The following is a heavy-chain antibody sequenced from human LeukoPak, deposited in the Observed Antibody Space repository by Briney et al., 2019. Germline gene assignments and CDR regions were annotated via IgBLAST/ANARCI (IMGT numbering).Heavy chain of an antibody. Sequence: GRSLRLSCAASGFTFSSYGMHWVRQAPGKGLEWVAVIWYDGSNKYYADSVKGRFTISRDNSKNTLYLQMNSLGAEDTAVYYCARVSSRDDYIWGSYLDYWGQGTLVTVSS. D-gene: IGHD3-16*02. CDR1: GFTFSSYG. V-gene: IGHV3-33*01. CDR2: IWYDGSNK. J-gene: IGHJ4*02. CDR3: ARVSSRDDYIWGSYLDY.